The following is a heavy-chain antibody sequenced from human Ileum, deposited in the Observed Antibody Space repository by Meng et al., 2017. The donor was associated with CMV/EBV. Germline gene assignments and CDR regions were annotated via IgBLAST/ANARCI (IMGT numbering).Heavy chain of an antibody. D-gene: IGHD3-3*01. Sequence: ASVKVSCKASGYSFTNYDINWVRQATGQGLEWMGWVNPKSGYTDYGQKFQGRVTVTRNISISTAYMELSSLTSEDTAVYYCARVESRSGYYYHGMDVWGQGTTVTVSS. V-gene: IGHV1-8*01. J-gene: IGHJ6*02. CDR2: VNPKSGYT. CDR1: GYSFTNYD. CDR3: ARVESRSGYYYHGMDV.